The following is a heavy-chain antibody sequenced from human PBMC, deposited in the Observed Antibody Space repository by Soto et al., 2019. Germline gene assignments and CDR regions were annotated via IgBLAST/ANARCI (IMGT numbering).Heavy chain of an antibody. J-gene: IGHJ5*02. Sequence: QVQLVQSGAEVKKPGSSVKVSCKASGGTFSSYAISWVRQAPGQGLEWMGGIIPIFGTANYAQKFQGRVTITADESTSTAYMELSSLRSEDTDVYYCARDKAGYCSSTSCYGRMGWFDPWGQGTLVTVSS. V-gene: IGHV1-69*01. CDR3: ARDKAGYCSSTSCYGRMGWFDP. CDR2: IIPIFGTA. D-gene: IGHD2-2*01. CDR1: GGTFSSYA.